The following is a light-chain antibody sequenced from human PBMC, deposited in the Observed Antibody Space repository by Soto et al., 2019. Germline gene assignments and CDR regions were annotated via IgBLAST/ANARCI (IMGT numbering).Light chain of an antibody. CDR3: QQFGGSPRLS. CDR2: VAS. J-gene: IGKJ4*01. CDR1: QNVRNNY. Sequence: PGERATLSCRASQNVRNNYLSWYQHKTGQAPRLLIYVASSRATGVPDRFSGSGSGTDFTLTITRLEPEDSAVYYCQQFGGSPRLSFGGGTKVEL. V-gene: IGKV3-20*01.